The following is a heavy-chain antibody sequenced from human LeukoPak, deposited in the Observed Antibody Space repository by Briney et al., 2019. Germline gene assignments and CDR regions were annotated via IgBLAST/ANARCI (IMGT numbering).Heavy chain of an antibody. V-gene: IGHV5-10-1*01. CDR2: IDPRDSYT. J-gene: IGHJ4*02. CDR3: ARRHYYGSGSYPY. D-gene: IGHD3-10*01. CDR1: GYNFTSYW. Sequence: GESLKISCQGSGYNFTSYWINWVRQMPGKGLEWMGTIDPRDSYTNYSPSFQGHVTISAGKSISTAYLQWSSLKASDTAVYYCARRHYYGSGSYPYWGQGTLVTVSS.